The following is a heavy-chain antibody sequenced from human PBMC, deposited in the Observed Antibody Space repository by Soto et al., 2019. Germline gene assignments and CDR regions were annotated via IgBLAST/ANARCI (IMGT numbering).Heavy chain of an antibody. Sequence: PGGSLRLSCAASGFTFSSYAMSWVRQAPGRGLEWVSAISGSGGSTYYADSVKGRFTISRDNSKNTLYLQMNSLRAEDTAVYYCAKALESDYDFWSGPLYGMDVWGQGTTVPVSS. CDR2: ISGSGGST. V-gene: IGHV3-23*01. CDR1: GFTFSSYA. CDR3: AKALESDYDFWSGPLYGMDV. D-gene: IGHD3-3*01. J-gene: IGHJ6*02.